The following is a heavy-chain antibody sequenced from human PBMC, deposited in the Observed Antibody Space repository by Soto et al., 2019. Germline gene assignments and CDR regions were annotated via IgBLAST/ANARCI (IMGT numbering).Heavy chain of an antibody. CDR2: IRGAGGYT. J-gene: IGHJ4*02. CDR1: GFTFSNYA. V-gene: IGHV3-23*01. D-gene: IGHD3-10*01. Sequence: EVQLLESGGGLVQPGGSLRLSCAASGFTFSNYAMSWVRQAPGKGLECVSIIRGAGGYTNYADSVKGRFTISRDNSKNPLYLQMNSLRGEDTALYYCAKFYYDSGAYRGGFDYWGQGTLVTVSS. CDR3: AKFYYDSGAYRGGFDY.